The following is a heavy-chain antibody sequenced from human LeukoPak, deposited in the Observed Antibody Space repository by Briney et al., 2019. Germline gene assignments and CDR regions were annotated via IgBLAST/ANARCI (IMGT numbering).Heavy chain of an antibody. CDR3: ARGRYCSGGSCNDRLSSDY. J-gene: IGHJ4*02. CDR1: GFTFSSYA. V-gene: IGHV3-64*01. CDR2: ISSNGGST. D-gene: IGHD2-15*01. Sequence: GGSLRLSCAASGFTFSSYAMHWVRQAPGKGLEYVSVISSNGGSTYYANSVKGRFTISRDNSKSTLYLQMGSLRAEDMAVYYCARGRYCSGGSCNDRLSSDYWGQGTLVTVSS.